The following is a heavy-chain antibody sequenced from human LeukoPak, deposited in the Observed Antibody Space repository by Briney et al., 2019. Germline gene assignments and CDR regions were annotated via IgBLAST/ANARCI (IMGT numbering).Heavy chain of an antibody. Sequence: GASVKVSCKVSGYTLTELSMHWVRQAPGIGLEWMGGFDPEDGEAIYAQKFQGRVTITTDESTSTAYMELSSLRSEDTAVYYCARGGSEAIAAWTRGNYYFDYWGQGTLVTVSS. CDR1: GYTLTELS. CDR2: FDPEDGEA. V-gene: IGHV1-24*01. J-gene: IGHJ4*02. CDR3: ARGGSEAIAAWTRGNYYFDY. D-gene: IGHD3/OR15-3a*01.